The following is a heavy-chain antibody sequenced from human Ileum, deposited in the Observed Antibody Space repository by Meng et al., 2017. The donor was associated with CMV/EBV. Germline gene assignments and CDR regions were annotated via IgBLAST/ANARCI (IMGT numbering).Heavy chain of an antibody. Sequence: QVELEESGQVLVKPSETLSLSCTGSGGSFSDSYWNWIRQPAGQGLEWIGRIHSNGATDYNPSLQSRVTMSVDSSKNEFFLSLSFVTAADTAIYYCARRRGPRGYIDYWGQGILVTVSS. CDR3: ARRRGPRGYIDY. CDR2: IHSNGAT. CDR1: GGSFSDSY. D-gene: IGHD3-10*01. J-gene: IGHJ4*02. V-gene: IGHV4-4*07.